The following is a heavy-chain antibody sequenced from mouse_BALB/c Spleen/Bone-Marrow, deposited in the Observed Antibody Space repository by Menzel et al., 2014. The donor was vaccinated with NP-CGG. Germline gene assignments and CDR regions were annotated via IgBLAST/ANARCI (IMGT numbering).Heavy chain of an antibody. CDR3: ARLGYYGGFAY. V-gene: IGHV4-1*02. CDR1: GFDFSGYW. D-gene: IGHD2-3*01. Sequence: VESGGSLKLSCAASGFDFSGYWMSWVRQAPGKGLEWIGEINPDSSTINYTPSLKDRFIISRDNAKNTLYLQMSKVRSEDTALYYCARLGYYGGFAYWGQGTLVTVSA. CDR2: INPDSSTI. J-gene: IGHJ3*01.